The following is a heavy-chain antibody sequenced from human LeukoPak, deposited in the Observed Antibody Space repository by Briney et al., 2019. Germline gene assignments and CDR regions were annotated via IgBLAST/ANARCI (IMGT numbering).Heavy chain of an antibody. Sequence: ASVKVSCKASGYTFTSYGISWVRQAPGQGLEWMGWISAYNGNTNYAQKLQGRVTMTTDTSTSTAYMELRSLRSDDTAVYYCARDPINCSGGSCSLPWGQGTLVTVSS. CDR1: GYTFTSYG. D-gene: IGHD2-15*01. CDR2: ISAYNGNT. CDR3: ARDPINCSGGSCSLP. V-gene: IGHV1-18*01. J-gene: IGHJ5*02.